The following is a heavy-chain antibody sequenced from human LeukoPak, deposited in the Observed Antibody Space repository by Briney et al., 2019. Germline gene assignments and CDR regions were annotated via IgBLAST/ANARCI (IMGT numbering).Heavy chain of an antibody. CDR2: ISSNGGST. CDR3: TTGPGGAFDI. J-gene: IGHJ3*02. V-gene: IGHV3-64*01. CDR1: GFTFSSYA. D-gene: IGHD3-16*01. Sequence: GGSLRLSCAASGFTFSSYAMHWVRQAPGKGLEYVSAISSNGGSTYYANSVKGRFTISRDNSKNTLYLQMGSLRAEDMAVYHCTTGPGGAFDIWGQGTMVTVSS.